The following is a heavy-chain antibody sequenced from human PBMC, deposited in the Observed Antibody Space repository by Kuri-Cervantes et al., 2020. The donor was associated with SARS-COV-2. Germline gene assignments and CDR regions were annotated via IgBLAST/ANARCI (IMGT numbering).Heavy chain of an antibody. CDR1: GFTFSSYS. CDR3: AKDFYSSSYVGWFDP. D-gene: IGHD6-13*01. CDR2: ISSISSTI. V-gene: IGHV3-48*01. Sequence: GGSLRLSCAASGFTFSSYSMNWVRQAPGKGLEWVSYISSISSTIYYADSVKGRFTISRDNAKNSLYLQMNSLRAEDTALYFCAKDFYSSSYVGWFDPWGQGTLVTVSS. J-gene: IGHJ5*02.